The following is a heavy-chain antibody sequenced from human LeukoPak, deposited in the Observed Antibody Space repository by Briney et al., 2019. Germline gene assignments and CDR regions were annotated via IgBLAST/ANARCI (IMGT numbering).Heavy chain of an antibody. CDR1: GFTFSSSE. CDR3: AKDHGDSSSYPFDY. CDR2: IASSGSPI. Sequence: GGSLRLSCAASGFTFSSSEMSWVRQAPGQGLEWVSYIASSGSPIFYADSVKGRFTISRDNSKNTLYLQMNSLRAEDTAVYYCAKDHGDSSSYPFDYWGQGTLVTVSS. V-gene: IGHV3-48*03. J-gene: IGHJ4*02. D-gene: IGHD6-13*01.